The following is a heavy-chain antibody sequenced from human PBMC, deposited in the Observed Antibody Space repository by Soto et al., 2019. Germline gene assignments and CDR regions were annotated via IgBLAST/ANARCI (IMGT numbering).Heavy chain of an antibody. J-gene: IGHJ4*02. V-gene: IGHV3-30*18. CDR2: VSHDGRNT. D-gene: IGHD6-19*01. Sequence: VQLVESGGGVVQPGRSLRLSCAASGFTFSDYAMHWVGQAPGKGLEWVAVVSHDGRNTHYADSVKGRFTISRASSKNTVSLEMTRLRPEDTAASYYAKGGRQWLVTSDFNYWGQGALVTVSS. CDR3: AKGGRQWLVTSDFNY. CDR1: GFTFSDYA.